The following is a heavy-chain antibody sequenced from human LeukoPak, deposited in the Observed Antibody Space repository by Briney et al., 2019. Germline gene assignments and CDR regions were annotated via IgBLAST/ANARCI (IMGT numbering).Heavy chain of an antibody. Sequence: SETLSLTCTVSGGSISSYYWSWIRQPPGRGLEWLGYIHYSGGTHYNPSLKSRVTISVDTSKNQVSLKLRSVTAADTAVYYCARGVAANWFDPWGQGTLVTVSS. V-gene: IGHV4-59*01. CDR2: IHYSGGT. D-gene: IGHD6-25*01. CDR1: GGSISSYY. CDR3: ARGVAANWFDP. J-gene: IGHJ5*02.